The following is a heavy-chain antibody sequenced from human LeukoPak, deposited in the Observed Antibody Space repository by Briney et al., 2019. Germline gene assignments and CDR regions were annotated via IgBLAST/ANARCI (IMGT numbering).Heavy chain of an antibody. CDR2: INWNGGST. CDR3: ARDLGYCSGGSCYSWFDP. D-gene: IGHD2-15*01. V-gene: IGHV3-20*01. CDR1: GFTFDDCG. Sequence: PGGSLRLSCAASGFTFDDCGMSWVRQAPGKGLEWVSGINWNGGSTGYADSVKGRFTISRDNAKNSLYLQMNSLRAEDTALYHCARDLGYCSGGSCYSWFDPWGQGTLVTVSS. J-gene: IGHJ5*02.